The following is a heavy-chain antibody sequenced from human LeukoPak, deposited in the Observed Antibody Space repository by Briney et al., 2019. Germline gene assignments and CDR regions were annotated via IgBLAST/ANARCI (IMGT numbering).Heavy chain of an antibody. V-gene: IGHV3-30*02. Sequence: GGSLRLSCAASGFTFSSYAMHWVRQAPGKGLEWVAFIRYDGSNKYYADSVKGRFTISRDNSKNTLYLQMNSLRAEDTAVYYCAGRYDSSGYPLHWGQGTLVTVSS. J-gene: IGHJ4*02. CDR3: AGRYDSSGYPLH. D-gene: IGHD3-22*01. CDR1: GFTFSSYA. CDR2: IRYDGSNK.